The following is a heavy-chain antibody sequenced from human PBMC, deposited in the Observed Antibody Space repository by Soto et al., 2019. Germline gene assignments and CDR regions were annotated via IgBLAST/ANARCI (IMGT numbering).Heavy chain of an antibody. CDR3: ATAVTAGTYYNYGLDV. CDR2: IIPASDTE. V-gene: IGHV1-69*14. J-gene: IGHJ6*02. D-gene: IGHD2-21*02. Sequence: QVHLVQSGAEVKKPGSSVNISCKASGGTFGTYGLNWVRXXPGXGLEWMGGIIPASDTENYAQKFQGRVTITADKSTNIAHMQMDSLTSDDTAVYYCATAVTAGTYYNYGLDVWGQGTTVTVS. CDR1: GGTFGTYG.